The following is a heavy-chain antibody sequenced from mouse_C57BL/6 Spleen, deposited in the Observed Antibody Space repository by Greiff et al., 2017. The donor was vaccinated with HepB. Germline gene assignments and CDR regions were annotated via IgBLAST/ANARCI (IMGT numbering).Heavy chain of an antibody. CDR2: IYPRDGST. J-gene: IGHJ4*01. D-gene: IGHD1-1*01. V-gene: IGHV1-78*01. Sequence: VQLQQSDAELVKPGASVKISCKVSGYTFTDHTIHWMKQRPEQGLEWIGYIYPRDGSTKYNEKFKGKATLPADKSSSTAYMQLNSLTSEDSAVYFCARGYYGSRYYYAMDYWGQGTSVTVSS. CDR1: GYTFTDHT. CDR3: ARGYYGSRYYYAMDY.